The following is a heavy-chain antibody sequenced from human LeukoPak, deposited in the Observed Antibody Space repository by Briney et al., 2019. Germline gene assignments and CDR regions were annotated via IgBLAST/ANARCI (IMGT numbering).Heavy chain of an antibody. CDR1: GSTSSSYA. J-gene: IGHJ4*02. CDR2: INSDGSST. V-gene: IGHV3-74*01. D-gene: IGHD3-10*01. Sequence: GGSLRLSCVVSGSTSSSYAMSWVRQAPGKGLVWVSRINSDGSSTSYADSVKGRFTISRDNAKNTLYLQMNSLRAEDTAVYYCARVSLSFGFDYWGQGTLVTVSS. CDR3: ARVSLSFGFDY.